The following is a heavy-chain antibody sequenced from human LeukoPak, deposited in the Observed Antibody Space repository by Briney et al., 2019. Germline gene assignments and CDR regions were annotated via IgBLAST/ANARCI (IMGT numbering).Heavy chain of an antibody. CDR1: GFTFSSYG. CDR3: AKDVLRITGTSYYMDV. V-gene: IGHV3-30*02. CDR2: IRYDGSNK. D-gene: IGHD1-20*01. J-gene: IGHJ6*03. Sequence: GGSLRLSCATSGFTFSSYGMHWVRQAPGKGLEWVAFIRYDGSNKYYADSVKGRFTISRDNSKNTLYLQMNSLRAEDTAVYYCAKDVLRITGTSYYMDVWGKGTTVTVSS.